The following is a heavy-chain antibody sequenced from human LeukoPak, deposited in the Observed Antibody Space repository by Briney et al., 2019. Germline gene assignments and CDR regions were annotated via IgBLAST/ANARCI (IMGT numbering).Heavy chain of an antibody. D-gene: IGHD4-11*01. J-gene: IGHJ4*02. CDR3: AKGDYSNYPLHLDY. CDR2: SWYDGSYK. CDR1: GFTFSSYG. V-gene: IGHV3-30*02. Sequence: SGGSLRLSCAASGFTFSSYGIHWVRQAPGKGLEWVAFSWYDGSYKYYADSVKGRLTISRDNSKNTVDLQMNSLRVEDTAVYYCAKGDYSNYPLHLDYWGQGTLVTVSS.